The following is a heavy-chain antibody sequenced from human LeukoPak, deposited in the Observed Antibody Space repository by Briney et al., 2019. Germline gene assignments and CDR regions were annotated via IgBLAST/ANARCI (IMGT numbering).Heavy chain of an antibody. CDR3: ARGQRGLPY. J-gene: IGHJ4*02. V-gene: IGHV4-61*08. Sequence: SETLSLTCTVSGGSISSSGYYWNWIRQPPGKGLEWIGYIYYSGSTNYNPSLKSRVTISVDTSKNQFSLKLTSVTAADTAVYYCARGQRGLPYWGQGTLVTVSS. CDR1: GGSISSSGYY. D-gene: IGHD2-21*01. CDR2: IYYSGST.